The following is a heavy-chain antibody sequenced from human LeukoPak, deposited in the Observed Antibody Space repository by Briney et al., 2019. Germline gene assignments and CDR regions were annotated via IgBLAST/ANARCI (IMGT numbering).Heavy chain of an antibody. Sequence: PGGSLGLSCAVSGFSVSSYGMSWVRQAPGKGLEWISAISVDGDSTYYADSVKGRFIISRDNSENTLYLQMNSLRTEDTVVYYCAQGYSSGWFPYWGQGSLVSVSS. D-gene: IGHD6-19*01. CDR3: AQGYSSGWFPY. CDR2: ISVDGDST. V-gene: IGHV3-23*01. CDR1: GFSVSSYG. J-gene: IGHJ4*02.